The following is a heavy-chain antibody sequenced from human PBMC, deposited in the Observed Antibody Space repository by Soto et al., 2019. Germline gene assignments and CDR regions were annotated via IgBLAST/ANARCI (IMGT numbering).Heavy chain of an antibody. J-gene: IGHJ6*02. CDR2: IYYSGST. Sequence: QVQLQESGPGLVKPSETLSLTCTVSGGSISSYYWSWIRQPPGKGLEWIGYIYYSGSTNYNPSLKSRFTISVDTSKYQFSLKLSSVTAADTAVYYCARDQSIAEDYYYYGMDVWGQGTTVTVSS. CDR3: ARDQSIAEDYYYYGMDV. D-gene: IGHD6-6*01. V-gene: IGHV4-59*01. CDR1: GGSISSYY.